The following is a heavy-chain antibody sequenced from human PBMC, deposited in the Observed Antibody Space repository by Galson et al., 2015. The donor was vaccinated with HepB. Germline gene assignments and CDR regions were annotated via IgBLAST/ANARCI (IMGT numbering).Heavy chain of an antibody. CDR2: TYYRSQWYN. D-gene: IGHD3-16*01. V-gene: IGHV6-1*01. CDR1: GDSVSNNNVA. CDR3: ARDLPCWGAFDI. Sequence: CAISGDSVSNNNVAWNWIRQSPSRGLEWLGRTYYRSQWYNNSAASVKSRMTINPDTSKNQFSPQLNSVTPEDTAVYYCARDLPCWGAFDIWGQGTMVTVSS. J-gene: IGHJ3*02.